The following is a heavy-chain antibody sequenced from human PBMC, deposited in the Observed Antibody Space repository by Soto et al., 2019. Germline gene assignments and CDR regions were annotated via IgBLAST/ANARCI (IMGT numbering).Heavy chain of an antibody. Sequence: QVQLVESGGGVVQPGRSLRLSCAASGFTFSSYGMHWVRQAPGKGLEWVAVISYDGSNKYYADSVKGRFTISRDNSKNTLYLQMNSLRAEDTAVYYCAKDLLRREVGELGIDYWGQGTLVTVSS. CDR2: ISYDGSNK. V-gene: IGHV3-30*18. CDR3: AKDLLRREVGELGIDY. D-gene: IGHD7-27*01. CDR1: GFTFSSYG. J-gene: IGHJ4*02.